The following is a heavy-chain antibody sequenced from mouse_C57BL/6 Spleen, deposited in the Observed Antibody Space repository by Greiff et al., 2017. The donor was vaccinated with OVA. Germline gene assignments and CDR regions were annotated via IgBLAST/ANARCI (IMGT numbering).Heavy chain of an antibody. CDR3: SGASYDYDGICSALDY. CDR1: GYTFTSYS. CDR2: INPISGYT. D-gene: IGHD2-4*01. V-gene: IGHV1-4*01. J-gene: IGHJ4*01. Sequence: QVQLQQSGAELVRPGASVKMSCKASGYTFTSYSMHWVKQRPGQGLEWIGYINPISGYTKYNQKFKDKATLTVDKSSSTAYMQLSSLTSEDSAVYDCSGASYDYDGICSALDYWGQGTSVTVSS.